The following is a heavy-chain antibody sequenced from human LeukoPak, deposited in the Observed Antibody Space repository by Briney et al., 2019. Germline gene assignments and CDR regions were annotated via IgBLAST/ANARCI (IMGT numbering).Heavy chain of an antibody. CDR3: AGSSSGHDGSGYRPFDY. J-gene: IGHJ4*02. CDR1: GFAFSNYF. V-gene: IGHV3-7*04. CDR2: INKDGSEQ. D-gene: IGHD3-22*01. Sequence: GGSLRLSCEASGFAFSNYFMTWVRQAPGKGLEWVVNINKDGSEQNYVDSVRGRFTISRDNAKNSLSLQMNCLRAEDTAVYYCAGSSSGHDGSGYRPFDYWGQGTLVTVSS.